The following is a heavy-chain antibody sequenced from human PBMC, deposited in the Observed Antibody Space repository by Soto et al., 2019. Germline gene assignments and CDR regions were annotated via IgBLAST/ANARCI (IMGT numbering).Heavy chain of an antibody. Sequence: QVQLVESGGGVVQPGRSLRLSCAASGFTFSSYGMHWVRQAPGKGLEWVAVILYDGRNKYNADSVKGRFTIPRDNSKNTLYLQMNRLRAEDTAVYYCGRGQFDDSSGGFDYWGQGTLVTVSS. CDR1: GFTFSSYG. CDR3: GRGQFDDSSGGFDY. V-gene: IGHV3-33*01. CDR2: ILYDGRNK. D-gene: IGHD3-22*01. J-gene: IGHJ4*02.